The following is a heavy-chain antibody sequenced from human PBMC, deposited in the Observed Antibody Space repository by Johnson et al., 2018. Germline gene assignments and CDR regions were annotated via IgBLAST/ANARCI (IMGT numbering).Heavy chain of an antibody. CDR1: GFPFSSYG. CDR2: ISHDGSNK. V-gene: IGHV3-30*03. CDR3: AVLRYCSRSTCYYYGMNV. Sequence: QVQLVQSGGGVVQPGRSLRLSCIASGFPFSSYGIHWVRQAPGKGLEWVAVISHDGSNKDYADSVKGRFTISRENPKNTRFLQMNSLRTQDTAVYYCAVLRYCSRSTCYYYGMNVWGQGTTVTVSS. D-gene: IGHD2-2*01. J-gene: IGHJ6*02.